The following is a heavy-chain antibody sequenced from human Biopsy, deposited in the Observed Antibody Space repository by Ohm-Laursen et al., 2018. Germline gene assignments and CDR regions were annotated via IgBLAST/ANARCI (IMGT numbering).Heavy chain of an antibody. CDR3: ARHYYDTSGYNWFDP. CDR2: GMSFFGTA. J-gene: IGHJ5*02. D-gene: IGHD3-22*01. V-gene: IGHV1-69*06. CDR1: GGTFSSDI. Sequence: SVKVSFKASGGTFSSDIFAWVRQAPGQRPEWMGDGMSFFGTAQYAPKLQGRVSMTADKTTYTAYMELTSLTSEDTAVYFCARHYYDTSGYNWFDPWGQGTLVTVSS.